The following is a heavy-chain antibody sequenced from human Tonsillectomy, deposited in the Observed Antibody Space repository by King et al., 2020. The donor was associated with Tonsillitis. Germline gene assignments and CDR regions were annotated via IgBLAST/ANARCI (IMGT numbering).Heavy chain of an antibody. CDR1: GFTFSSYG. J-gene: IGHJ1*01. D-gene: IGHD3-22*01. V-gene: IGHV3-30*18. CDR3: AKGAGRRYYDSSGYYGRYFQH. CDR2: ISYDGSNK. Sequence: VQLVESGGGVVQPGRSLRLSCAASGFTFSSYGMHWVRQAPGKGLEWVAVISYDGSNKYYADSVKGRFTISRDNSKNTLYLQMNSLRAEDTAVYYCAKGAGRRYYDSSGYYGRYFQHWGQGTLVTVSS.